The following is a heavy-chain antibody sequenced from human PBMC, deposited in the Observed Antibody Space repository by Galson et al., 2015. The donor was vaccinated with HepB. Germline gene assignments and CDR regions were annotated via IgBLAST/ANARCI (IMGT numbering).Heavy chain of an antibody. D-gene: IGHD6-19*01. V-gene: IGHV3-23*01. CDR3: AKDLSIAVAGIGDY. Sequence: CAASGFTFSSYAMSWVRQAPGKGLEWVSAISGSGGSTYYADSVKGRFTISRDNSKNTLYLQMNSLRAEDTAVYYCAKDLSIAVAGIGDYWGQGTLVTVSS. CDR2: ISGSGGST. J-gene: IGHJ4*02. CDR1: GFTFSSYA.